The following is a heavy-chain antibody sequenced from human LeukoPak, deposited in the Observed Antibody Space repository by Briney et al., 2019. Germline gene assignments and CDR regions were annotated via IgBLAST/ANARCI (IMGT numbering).Heavy chain of an antibody. CDR1: GYTFTVYY. Sequence: ASLKVSCKASGYTFTVYYMHWVRQAPGQGLEWMAWIIAYNGNTKYAQKMQGRVTMNTDTSTSTAYMELRRLRSDDTAVYYCASLHLANYYYGMDVWGQGTTVTVSS. D-gene: IGHD3-16*01. V-gene: IGHV1-18*04. CDR3: ASLHLANYYYGMDV. CDR2: IIAYNGNT. J-gene: IGHJ6*02.